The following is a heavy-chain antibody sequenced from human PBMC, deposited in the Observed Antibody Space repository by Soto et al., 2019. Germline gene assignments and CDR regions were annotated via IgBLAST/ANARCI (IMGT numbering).Heavy chain of an antibody. CDR1: NGSISSSNYY. J-gene: IGHJ4*02. CDR2: LYYSGST. V-gene: IGHV4-39*01. Sequence: QLQLQESGPGLVKPSETLSLTCTVSNGSISSSNYYWGWIRQPPGKGLEWIGSLYYSGSTYYNPSLKSRVSLSVDTSKDQFSLKLSSVTAADTAVYYCERNPYYGSGVDYWGQGTLVTVSS. D-gene: IGHD3-10*01. CDR3: ERNPYYGSGVDY.